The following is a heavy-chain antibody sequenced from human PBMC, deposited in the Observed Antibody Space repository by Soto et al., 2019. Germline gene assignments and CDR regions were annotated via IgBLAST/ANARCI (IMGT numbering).Heavy chain of an antibody. CDR3: ARTGGHSSYPNYYYYYMDV. J-gene: IGHJ6*03. D-gene: IGHD6-13*01. Sequence: GASVKVSCKASGGTFSSYAISWVRQAPGQGLEWMGGIIPIFGTANYAQKFQGRVTITADASTSTAYMELSSLRSDDTAVYYCARTGGHSSYPNYYYYYMDVWGKGTTVTVS. CDR1: GGTFSSYA. CDR2: IIPIFGTA. V-gene: IGHV1-69*13.